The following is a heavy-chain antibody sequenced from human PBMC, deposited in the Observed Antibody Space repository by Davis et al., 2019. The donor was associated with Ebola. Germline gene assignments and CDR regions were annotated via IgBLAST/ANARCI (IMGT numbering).Heavy chain of an antibody. CDR1: GGTFNSYA. J-gene: IGHJ4*02. Sequence: SVKVSCKASGGTFNSYAISWVRQAPGQGLEWMGGIIPIFGTANYAQKFQGRVTITADKSTSTAYMELSSLRSEDTAVYYCARDGDGEVTAIMAYWGQGTLVTVSS. D-gene: IGHD2-21*02. CDR3: ARDGDGEVTAIMAY. V-gene: IGHV1-69*06. CDR2: IIPIFGTA.